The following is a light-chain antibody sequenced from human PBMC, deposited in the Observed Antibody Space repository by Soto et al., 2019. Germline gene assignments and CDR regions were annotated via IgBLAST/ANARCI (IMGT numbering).Light chain of an antibody. CDR3: QQDNSYGT. V-gene: IGKV1-5*01. J-gene: IGKJ3*01. CDR2: DAS. Sequence: DIQMTQSPSTLSASVGDRVTITCRASQSISSWLAWYQQKPGKAPKLLIYDASSLESGVPSRFSGSGSGTEFTLTISSLQPDDFATYYCQQDNSYGTFGPGTKVDIK. CDR1: QSISSW.